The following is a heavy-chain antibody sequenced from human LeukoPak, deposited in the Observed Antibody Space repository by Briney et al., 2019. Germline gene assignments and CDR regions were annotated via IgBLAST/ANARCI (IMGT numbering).Heavy chain of an antibody. CDR1: GGPISSHY. CDR3: ARGGYDSSGYGYYFDY. CDR2: ISYSGRI. D-gene: IGHD3-22*01. J-gene: IGHJ4*02. V-gene: IGHV4-59*11. Sequence: PSETLSLTCTVSGGPISSHYWSWIRQPPGEGLEWIGYISYSGRINYNPSLKSRVTLSLDTSKNQFSLTLTSVTAADTAVYYCARGGYDSSGYGYYFDYWGQGTLVTVSS.